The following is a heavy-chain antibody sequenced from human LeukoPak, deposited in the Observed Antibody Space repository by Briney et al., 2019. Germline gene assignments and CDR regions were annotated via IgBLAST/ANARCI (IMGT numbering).Heavy chain of an antibody. V-gene: IGHV4-34*01. CDR1: GGSFSGYY. Sequence: SETLSLTCAVYGGSFSGYYWSWIRQPPGKGLEWIGEINHSGSTNYNPSLKSRVTISVDTSKNQFSLKLSSVTAADTAVYYCARGHYCSSTSCSPRPMFYHMDVWGKGTTATVSS. D-gene: IGHD2-2*01. CDR3: ARGHYCSSTSCSPRPMFYHMDV. CDR2: INHSGST. J-gene: IGHJ6*03.